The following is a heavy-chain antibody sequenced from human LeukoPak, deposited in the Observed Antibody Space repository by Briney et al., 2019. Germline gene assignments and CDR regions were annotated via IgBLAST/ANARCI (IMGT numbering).Heavy chain of an antibody. D-gene: IGHD3-3*01. V-gene: IGHV1-69*04. CDR1: GGTFSSYA. CDR2: IIPILGIA. J-gene: IGHJ4*02. Sequence: GASVKVSCKASGGTFSSYAISWVRQAPGQGLEWLGRIIPILGIANYAQKFQGRVTITADKSTSTAYMELSSLRSEDTAVYYCARVRPSTTIFGVVITNYFDYWGQGTLVTVSS. CDR3: ARVRPSTTIFGVVITNYFDY.